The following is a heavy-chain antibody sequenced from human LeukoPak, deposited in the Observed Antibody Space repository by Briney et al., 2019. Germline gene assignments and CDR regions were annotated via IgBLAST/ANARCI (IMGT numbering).Heavy chain of an antibody. CDR1: GGSVSNRNYY. V-gene: IGHV4-39*01. CDR2: IYYSGNT. CDR3: AATVGLPPGQWWN. D-gene: IGHD2-15*01. J-gene: IGHJ4*02. Sequence: SETLSLTCSVSGGSVSNRNYYWGWIRQPPGKGLEWIGTIYYSGNTYYSPSLKSRVSISVDTSKNQFSLNMSSVTAADTALYFSAATVGLPPGQWWNWGQGTLVTVSS.